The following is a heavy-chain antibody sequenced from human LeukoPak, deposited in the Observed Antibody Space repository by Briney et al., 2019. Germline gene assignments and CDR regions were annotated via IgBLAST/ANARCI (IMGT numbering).Heavy chain of an antibody. Sequence: SETLSLTCAVYGGSFSGYYWSWIRQPPGKGLEWIGEINHSGSTNYNPSLKSRVTISVDTSKNQFSLKLSSVTAADTAVYYCARSSRYSSSWYAYYFDYWGQETLVTVSS. J-gene: IGHJ4*02. CDR3: ARSSRYSSSWYAYYFDY. CDR1: GGSFSGYY. D-gene: IGHD6-13*01. CDR2: INHSGST. V-gene: IGHV4-34*01.